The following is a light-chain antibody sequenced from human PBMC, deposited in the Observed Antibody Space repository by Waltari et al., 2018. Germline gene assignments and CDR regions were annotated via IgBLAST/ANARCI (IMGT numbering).Light chain of an antibody. V-gene: IGLV1-40*01. CDR3: QSYDPSLSVV. Sequence: QSVLTQPPSVSGAPGQRVSISCTGIGSNIGAGYDVHWYHQLHGKAPKLLIYGGNTRPLGVPDRFSGSLSGTSAYLAIAGLQADDEADYYCQSYDPSLSVVFGGGTRLTVL. CDR1: GSNIGAGYD. J-gene: IGLJ2*01. CDR2: GGN.